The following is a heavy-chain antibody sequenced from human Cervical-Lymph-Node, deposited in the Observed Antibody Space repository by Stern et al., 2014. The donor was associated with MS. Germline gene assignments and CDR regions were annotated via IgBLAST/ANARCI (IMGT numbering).Heavy chain of an antibody. V-gene: IGHV3-30*03. Sequence: VQLVESGGAVVQPGRSLRLSCAASGFTFSSYGMHWVRQDPGKGLEWETVISYDGNHKYYAASVKGRFTISRDNSKNTLHLQMNSVTPDDTAIYYCARDYEDTSMLFDHWGQGTLVTVSS. CDR3: ARDYEDTSMLFDH. J-gene: IGHJ4*02. CDR1: GFTFSSYG. D-gene: IGHD2-8*01. CDR2: ISYDGNHK.